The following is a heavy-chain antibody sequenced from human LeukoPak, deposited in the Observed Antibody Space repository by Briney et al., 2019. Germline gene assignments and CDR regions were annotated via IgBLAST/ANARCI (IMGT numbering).Heavy chain of an antibody. CDR1: GGSISSYY. CDR3: ARMTGILDY. J-gene: IGHJ4*02. D-gene: IGHD3-9*01. Sequence: SETLSLTRTVSGGSISSYYWSWIRQPPGKGLEWIGYIYYSGSTNYNPSLKSRVTISVDTSKNQFSLKLSSVTAADTAVYYCARMTGILDYWGQGTLVTVSS. CDR2: IYYSGST. V-gene: IGHV4-59*01.